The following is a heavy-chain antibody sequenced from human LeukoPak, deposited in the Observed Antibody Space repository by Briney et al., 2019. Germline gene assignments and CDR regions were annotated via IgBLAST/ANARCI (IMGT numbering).Heavy chain of an antibody. CDR2: IYSGGST. CDR3: ARVTLSDVAPQSFDFDY. Sequence: GGSLRLSCAASGFTVSSNYMSWVRQAPGKGLEWVSVIYSGGSTYYADSVKGRFTISRDNSKNTLYLQMNSLRAEDTAVYYCARVTLSDVAPQSFDFDYWGQGTLVTVSS. J-gene: IGHJ4*01. CDR1: GFTVSSNY. V-gene: IGHV3-66*01. D-gene: IGHD1-14*01.